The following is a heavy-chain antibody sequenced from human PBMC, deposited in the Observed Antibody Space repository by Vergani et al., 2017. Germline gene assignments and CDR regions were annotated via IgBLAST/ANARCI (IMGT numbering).Heavy chain of an antibody. CDR3: ARRAAAGGYYYYYYMDV. V-gene: IGHV3-23*01. J-gene: IGHJ6*03. CDR1: GFTFTNFA. D-gene: IGHD6-13*01. Sequence: EVQLLESGGNLVQPGGSLRLSCAASGFTFTNFAMTWVRQAPGEGLEWVSGISGSGGFTYYADSVKGRFTISRDNAKNSLYLQMNSLRAEDTALYHCARRAAAGGYYYYYYMDVWGKGP. CDR2: ISGSGGFT.